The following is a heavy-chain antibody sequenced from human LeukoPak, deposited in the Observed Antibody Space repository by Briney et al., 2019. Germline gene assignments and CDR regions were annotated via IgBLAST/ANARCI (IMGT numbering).Heavy chain of an antibody. CDR3: ARDRRSSGLAYYYYYYMDV. V-gene: IGHV3-23*01. J-gene: IGHJ6*03. Sequence: GGSLRLSCAASGFTFSSYAMSWVRQAPGKGLEWVSAISGSGGSTYYADSVKGRFTISRDNAKNSLYLQMNSLRAEDTAVYYCARDRRSSGLAYYYYYYMDVWGKGTTVTVSS. CDR1: GFTFSSYA. D-gene: IGHD6-19*01. CDR2: ISGSGGST.